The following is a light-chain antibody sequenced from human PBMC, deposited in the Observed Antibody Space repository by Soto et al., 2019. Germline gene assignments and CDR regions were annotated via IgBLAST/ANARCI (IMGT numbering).Light chain of an antibody. CDR3: QHYNRYSEA. CDR2: TAS. V-gene: IGKV1-5*03. CDR1: QTIGSC. J-gene: IGKJ1*01. Sequence: DIQMTQSPSTLYASVGDRVTITCRASQTIGSCLDWYQQKPGKAPTLLIYTASTLKSGVPSRFSGSGSGTEFTLTISSPQPDDFATYYCQHYNRYSEAFGQGTKVDIK.